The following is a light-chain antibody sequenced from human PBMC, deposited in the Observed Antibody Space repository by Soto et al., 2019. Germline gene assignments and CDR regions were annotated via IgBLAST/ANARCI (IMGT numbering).Light chain of an antibody. CDR3: QQYGSSPGT. CDR1: QGISSY. Sequence: IQLTQSPSSLSASVGDRVTITCRASQGISSYLAWYQQKPGKAPKLLIYAASTLQSGVPSRFSGSGSGTDFTLTISSLQPEDFATYYCQQYGSSPGTFGQGTKVEI. CDR2: AAS. J-gene: IGKJ1*01. V-gene: IGKV1-9*01.